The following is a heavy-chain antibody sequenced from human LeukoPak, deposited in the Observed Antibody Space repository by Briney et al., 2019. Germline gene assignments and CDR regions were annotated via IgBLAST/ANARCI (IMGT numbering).Heavy chain of an antibody. CDR1: GGSISSSSYY. D-gene: IGHD2-15*01. CDR3: ARVVENYYFDY. V-gene: IGHV4-39*07. J-gene: IGHJ4*02. CDR2: TYYSGST. Sequence: SETLSLTCTVSGGSISSSSYYWGWIRQPPGKGLEWIGSTYYSGSTYYNPSLKSRVTISVDTSKNQFSLKLSSVTAADTAVYYCARVVENYYFDYWGQGTLVTVSS.